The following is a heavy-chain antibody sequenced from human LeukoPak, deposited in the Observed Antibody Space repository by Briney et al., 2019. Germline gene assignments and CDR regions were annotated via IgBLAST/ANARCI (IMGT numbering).Heavy chain of an antibody. D-gene: IGHD6-13*01. CDR1: GFTFSGYA. Sequence: PGGSLRLSCAACGFTFSGYAMSLVRQAPGKGLEWVSASGTGGGTYYADSVKGRFTISRDNSKNTMYLQMNSLRAEDTALYYCARLRGSSWYYFDYWGQGTLVTVSS. CDR3: ARLRGSSWYYFDY. V-gene: IGHV3-23*01. CDR2: SGTGGGT. J-gene: IGHJ4*02.